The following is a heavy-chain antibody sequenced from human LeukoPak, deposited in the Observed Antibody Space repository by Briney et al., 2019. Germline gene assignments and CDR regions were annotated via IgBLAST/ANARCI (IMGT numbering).Heavy chain of an antibody. CDR3: ATYSSLNRREFQY. D-gene: IGHD3-22*01. CDR2: IYSGGRA. CDR1: GFTVSSNY. V-gene: IGHV3-66*01. J-gene: IGHJ1*01. Sequence: GGSLRLSCAASGFTVSSNYMSWVRQAPGKGLEWVSVIYSGGRAYYADTVKGRFTIFRENSKNTLYLQMNSLRAEDTAVYYCATYSSLNRREFQYWGQGTLLTVSS.